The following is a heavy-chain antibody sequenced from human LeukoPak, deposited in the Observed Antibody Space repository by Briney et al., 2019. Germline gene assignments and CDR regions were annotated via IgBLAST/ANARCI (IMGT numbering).Heavy chain of an antibody. Sequence: GGSLRLSCAASGFTFSSYAMSWVRQAPGKGLEWVSAISGSGGSTSYADFVKGRFTISRDNSKNTLHLQMSSLRAEDTALYYCVKDRCDRTTCPEVWGQGTLVTVSS. V-gene: IGHV3-23*01. D-gene: IGHD2-2*01. CDR3: VKDRCDRTTCPEV. CDR1: GFTFSSYA. J-gene: IGHJ4*02. CDR2: ISGSGGST.